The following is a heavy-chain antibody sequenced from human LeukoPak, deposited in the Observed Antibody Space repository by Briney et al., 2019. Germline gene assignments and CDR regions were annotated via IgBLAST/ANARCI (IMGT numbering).Heavy chain of an antibody. V-gene: IGHV4-4*02. J-gene: IGHJ5*02. CDR2: IYHSGST. CDR1: GGSISSSNW. D-gene: IGHD5-18*01. Sequence: TSETLSLTCAVSGGSISSSNWWSWVRQPPGKGLEWIGEIYHSGSTNYNPSLKSRVTISVEKSKNQFSLKLSSVTAADTAVYYCARVGRAIQLWLRNGWFDPWGQGTLVTVSS. CDR3: ARVGRAIQLWLRNGWFDP.